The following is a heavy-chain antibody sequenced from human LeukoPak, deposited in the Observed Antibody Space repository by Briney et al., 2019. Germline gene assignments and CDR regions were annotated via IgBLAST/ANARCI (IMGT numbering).Heavy chain of an antibody. V-gene: IGHV4-59*08. CDR3: ARHSSGYFGNWFDP. CDR1: GGSISRHY. D-gene: IGHD3-22*01. CDR2: VYYSGST. Sequence: PSETLSLTCTVSGGSISRHYWSWIRQPPGKGLEWIGYVYYSGSTNYNPSLKSRVTISVDTSKNQFSLKLSSVTAADTAVYYCARHSSGYFGNWFDPWGQGTLVTVSS. J-gene: IGHJ5*02.